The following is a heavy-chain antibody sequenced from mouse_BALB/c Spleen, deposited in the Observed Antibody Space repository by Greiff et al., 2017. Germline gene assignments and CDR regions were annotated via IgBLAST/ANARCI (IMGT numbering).Heavy chain of an antibody. CDR1: GISLSTSGMG. Sequence: QVTLKEPGPGILKPSQTLRLTCSFSGISLSTSGMGVGWSSQPSGKGLGWLAHIWWDDDKHYNPSLKSQLTIYKDTSRNQVFLKITSVYIADTATYYFSHNGFITPAPYSMDSWGQRTSVTVSS. D-gene: IGHD1-1*01. CDR2: IWWDDDK. V-gene: IGHV8-12*01. CDR3: SHNGFITPAPYSMDS. J-gene: IGHJ4*01.